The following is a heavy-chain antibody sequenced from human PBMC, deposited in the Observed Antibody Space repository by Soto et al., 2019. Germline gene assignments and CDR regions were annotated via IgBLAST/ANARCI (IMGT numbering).Heavy chain of an antibody. CDR2: IIPIFGTA. D-gene: IGHD2-8*01. J-gene: IGHJ4*02. V-gene: IGHV1-69*13. CDR3: ARSYCTNGVCFYYFDY. CDR1: GGTFSSYA. Sequence: ASLKVSCKASGGTFSSYAISWVRQAPGQGLEWMGGIIPIFGTANYAQKFQGRVTITADESTSTAYMELSSLRSEDTAVYYCARSYCTNGVCFYYFDYWGQGTLVTVSS.